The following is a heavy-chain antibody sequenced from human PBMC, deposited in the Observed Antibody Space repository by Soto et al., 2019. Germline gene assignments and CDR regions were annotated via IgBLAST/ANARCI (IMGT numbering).Heavy chain of an antibody. V-gene: IGHV4-39*01. CDR2: IYYSGST. Sequence: PPETLSLTCTVSGGSISSSSYYWGWIRQPPGKGLEWIGSIYYSGSTYYNPSLKSRVTISVDTSKNQFSLKLSSVTAADTAVYYCARKLWLRFLEWLFNFDYWGQGTLVTVSS. CDR3: ARKLWLRFLEWLFNFDY. J-gene: IGHJ4*02. CDR1: GGSISSSSYY. D-gene: IGHD3-3*01.